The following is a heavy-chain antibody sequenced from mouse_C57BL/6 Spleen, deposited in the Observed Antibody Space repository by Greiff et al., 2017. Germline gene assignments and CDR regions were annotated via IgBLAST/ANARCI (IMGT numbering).Heavy chain of an antibody. Sequence: EVMLVESGGGLVKPGGSLKLSCAASGFTFSSYTMSWVRQTPEKRLEWVATISGGGGNTYYPDSVKGRFTISRDNAKNTLYLQMRSLRSEDTALYYCARLGGSLYFDYWGQGTTLTVSS. CDR3: ARLGGSLYFDY. D-gene: IGHD1-1*02. V-gene: IGHV5-9*01. CDR2: ISGGGGNT. J-gene: IGHJ2*01. CDR1: GFTFSSYT.